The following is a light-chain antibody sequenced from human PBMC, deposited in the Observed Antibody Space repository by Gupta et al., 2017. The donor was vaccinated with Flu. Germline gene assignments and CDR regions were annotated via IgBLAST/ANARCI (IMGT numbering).Light chain of an antibody. CDR1: DIGSKS. J-gene: IGLJ3*02. CDR3: QVWDNSIAL. Sequence: SYELTQPLSVSVALGQTATITCGGSDIGSKSVHWYQQKPGQAPVVVIYRNVRRPAGIPERFSGSNSGSTATLTISRAQAGDEGDYYCQVWDNSIALFGGGTRLTVL. CDR2: RNV. V-gene: IGLV3-9*01.